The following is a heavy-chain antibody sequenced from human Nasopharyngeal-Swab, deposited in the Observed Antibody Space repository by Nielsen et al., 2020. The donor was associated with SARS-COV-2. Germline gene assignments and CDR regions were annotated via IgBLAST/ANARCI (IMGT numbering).Heavy chain of an antibody. V-gene: IGHV3-23*01. D-gene: IGHD3-10*01. Sequence: GESLKISCSASGFPFSSYAMSWVRQAPGKGLEWVSAISGSGGSTYYADSVKGRFTISRDNSKNTLYLQMNSLRAEDTAVYYCAKAETPYYYGSGPSYYDYGMDVWGQGTTVTVSS. CDR1: GFPFSSYA. J-gene: IGHJ6*02. CDR2: ISGSGGST. CDR3: AKAETPYYYGSGPSYYDYGMDV.